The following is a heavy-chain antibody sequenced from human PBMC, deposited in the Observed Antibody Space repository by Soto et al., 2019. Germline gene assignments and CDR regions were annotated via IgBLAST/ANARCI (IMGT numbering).Heavy chain of an antibody. CDR1: GYTFTSYG. CDR3: ARDLGAQIVAY. Sequence: QVQLVQSGAEVKKPGASVKVSCKASGYTFTSYGISWVRQAPGQGLEWMGWISAYNGNTKYAQKLQGRVSMTTDTSTSTDYMELRSLRSDDTAVYYCARDLGAQIVAYWGQGTLVTVSS. D-gene: IGHD1-26*01. J-gene: IGHJ4*02. CDR2: ISAYNGNT. V-gene: IGHV1-18*01.